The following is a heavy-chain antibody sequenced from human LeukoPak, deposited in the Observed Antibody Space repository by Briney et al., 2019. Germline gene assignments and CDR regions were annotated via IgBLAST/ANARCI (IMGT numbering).Heavy chain of an antibody. CDR2: IWYDGSNK. J-gene: IGHJ5*02. CDR3: ARGSGTKGGDRWFDP. V-gene: IGHV3-33*01. D-gene: IGHD3-3*01. CDR1: GFTFSRYG. Sequence: GGSLRLSCAASGFTFSRYGMHWVRQAPGKGLEWVAVIWYDGSNKYYADSVKGRFTISRDNSKNTLYLQMNSLRAEDTAVYYCARGSGTKGGDRWFDPWGQGTLVTVSS.